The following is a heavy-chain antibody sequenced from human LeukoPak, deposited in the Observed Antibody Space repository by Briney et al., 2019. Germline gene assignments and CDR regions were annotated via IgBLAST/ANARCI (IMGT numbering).Heavy chain of an antibody. Sequence: SETLSLTCAVSGGSISSSNWWSWVRQPPGKGLEWIGEIYHSGSTNYNPSLKSRVTISVDKSKNQFSLKLSPVTAADTAVYYCARGGPQWLGNWFDPWGQGTLVTVSS. CDR1: GGSISSSNW. CDR2: IYHSGST. D-gene: IGHD6-19*01. V-gene: IGHV4-4*02. CDR3: ARGGPQWLGNWFDP. J-gene: IGHJ5*02.